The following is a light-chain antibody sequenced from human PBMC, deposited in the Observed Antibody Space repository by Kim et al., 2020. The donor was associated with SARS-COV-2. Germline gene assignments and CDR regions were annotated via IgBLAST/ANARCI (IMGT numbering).Light chain of an antibody. CDR3: QQTYSTPWT. Sequence: DIQMTQSPSSLSASVGDRVTITCRASQSISSYLKWSQQKPGKAPRLLIYAASSLQSGVPSRFSGSGSGTDFTLTISSLRPEDFATYYCQQTYSTPWTFGQGTKGDIK. CDR2: AAS. CDR1: QSISSY. J-gene: IGKJ1*01. V-gene: IGKV1-39*01.